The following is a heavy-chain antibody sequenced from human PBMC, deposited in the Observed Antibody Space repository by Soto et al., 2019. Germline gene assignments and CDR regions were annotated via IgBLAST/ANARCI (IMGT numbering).Heavy chain of an antibody. CDR2: ISAYNGNT. CDR3: ARVSYCGGDCHRPYYYGMDV. V-gene: IGHV1-18*01. D-gene: IGHD2-21*02. J-gene: IGHJ6*02. Sequence: GASVKVSCKASGYTFTSYGISWVRQAPGQGLEWMGWISAYNGNTNYAQKLQGRVTMTTDTSTSTAYMELRSLRSDDTAVYYCARVSYCGGDCHRPYYYGMDVWGQGTTVTVSS. CDR1: GYTFTSYG.